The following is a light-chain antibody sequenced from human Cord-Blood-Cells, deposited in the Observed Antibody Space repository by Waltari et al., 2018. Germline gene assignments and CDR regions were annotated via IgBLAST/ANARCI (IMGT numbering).Light chain of an antibody. CDR1: QSVSSSY. Sequence: EIVLTQSPGTLSLSPGVRATLSCRASQSVSSSYLAWYQQNPGQAPRLLICGASRRATGIPDRFSGSGSGTDFTLTISILEPEDFAVYYCQQYVSSPRTFGQGTKVEIK. CDR3: QQYVSSPRT. J-gene: IGKJ1*01. CDR2: GAS. V-gene: IGKV3-20*01.